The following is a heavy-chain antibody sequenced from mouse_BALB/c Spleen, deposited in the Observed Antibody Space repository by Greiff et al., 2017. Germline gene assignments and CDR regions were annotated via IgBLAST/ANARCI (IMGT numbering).Heavy chain of an antibody. CDR1: GFNIKDYY. V-gene: IGHV14-4*02. J-gene: IGHJ2*01. Sequence: EVKLQESGAELVRSGASVKLSCTASGFNIKDYYMHWVKQRPEQGLEWIGWIDPENGDTEYAPKFQGKATMTADTSSNTAYLQLSSLTSEDTAVYYCNAPAHYYGSSYDYWGQGTTLTVSS. CDR2: IDPENGDT. D-gene: IGHD1-1*01. CDR3: NAPAHYYGSSYDY.